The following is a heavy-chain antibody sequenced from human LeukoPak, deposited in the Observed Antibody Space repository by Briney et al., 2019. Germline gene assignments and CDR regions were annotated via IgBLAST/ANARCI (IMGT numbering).Heavy chain of an antibody. J-gene: IGHJ4*02. CDR2: IIPNSGDT. CDR3: ERGIGASYFTDY. CDR1: GYTFTRYY. Sequence: ASVKVSCTASGYTFTRYYMHWGAQAPGQGLEWMGWIIPNSGDTNYAQNFQGRVTMTRDISISTAYMELSRLRSDDTDVYYCERGIGASYFTDYWGQGTLVTVSS. D-gene: IGHD1-26*01. V-gene: IGHV1-2*02.